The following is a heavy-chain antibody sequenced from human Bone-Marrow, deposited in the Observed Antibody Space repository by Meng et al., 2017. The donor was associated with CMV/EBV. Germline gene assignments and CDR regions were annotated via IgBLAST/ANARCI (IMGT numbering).Heavy chain of an antibody. CDR1: GFTFISYG. Sequence: GESLKISCAASGFTFISYGMHWVRQAPGKGLEWVAFIRYDGSYKYYADSVKGRFTISRDNSRNTLYLQMNSLRADDTAVYFCARGSVGLGIAARKTHDSFDIWGQGTMVTVSS. J-gene: IGHJ3*02. V-gene: IGHV3-30*02. CDR2: IRYDGSYK. CDR3: ARGSVGLGIAARKTHDSFDI. D-gene: IGHD6-6*01.